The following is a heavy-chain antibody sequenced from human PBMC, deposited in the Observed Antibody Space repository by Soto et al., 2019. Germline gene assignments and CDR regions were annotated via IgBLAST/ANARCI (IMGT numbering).Heavy chain of an antibody. D-gene: IGHD6-13*01. CDR2: TYYRSKWYN. CDR1: GDSVSGNSAA. V-gene: IGHV6-1*01. J-gene: IGHJ3*02. CDR3: ARGWAAAGTSRAFDI. Sequence: SQTLSLTCAISGDSVSGNSAAWNWFRQSPSRGLEWLGRTYYRSKWYNDYAVSVKSRITVTPDTSKNQFSLHLNSVTPEDTAVYYCARGWAAAGTSRAFDIWGQGTMVTVSS.